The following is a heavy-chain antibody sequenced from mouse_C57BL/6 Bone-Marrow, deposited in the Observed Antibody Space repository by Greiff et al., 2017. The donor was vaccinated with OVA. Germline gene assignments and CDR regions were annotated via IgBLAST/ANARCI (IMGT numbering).Heavy chain of an antibody. CDR3: ARSGTGTFAFFAY. V-gene: IGHV1-64*01. CDR2: IHPNSGST. Sequence: QVQLKQPGAELVKPGASVKLSCKASGYTFTSYWMHWVKQRPGQGLEWIGRIHPNSGSTNYNEKFKSKATLTVDKSSSTAYMQLSSLTSEDSAVYYCARSGTGTFAFFAYWGQGTLLTVSA. J-gene: IGHJ3*01. D-gene: IGHD2-14*01. CDR1: GYTFTSYW.